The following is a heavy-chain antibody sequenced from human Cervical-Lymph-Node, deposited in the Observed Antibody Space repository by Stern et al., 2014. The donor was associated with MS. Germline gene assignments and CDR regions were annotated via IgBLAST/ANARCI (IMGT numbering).Heavy chain of an antibody. V-gene: IGHV1-46*01. J-gene: IGHJ5*02. CDR1: GYTFTSYY. CDR3: ASAEQLEENWFDP. CDR2: INPSGGST. D-gene: IGHD6-6*01. Sequence: QLVHSGAAVKNPGASVKVSCKASGYTFTSYYMHLVRQPPGQGLDWMGIINPSGGSTSYAQKFQGRVTMTRDTSTSTVYMELSSLRAEDTAVYYCASAEQLEENWFDPWGQGTLVTVSS.